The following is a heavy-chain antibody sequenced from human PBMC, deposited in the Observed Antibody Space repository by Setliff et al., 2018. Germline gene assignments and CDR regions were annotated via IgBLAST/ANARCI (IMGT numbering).Heavy chain of an antibody. CDR3: ARHFRNWYFDY. Sequence: LGESLKISCKASGYTFTTYWLGWVRQTPGKGLEWMGSIYPGDSDTRYRSSFQGQVTISVDKSITTAYLQWSSLKASDTAMYYCARHFRNWYFDYWGQGTLVTVSS. V-gene: IGHV5-51*01. CDR1: GYTFTTYW. D-gene: IGHD1-1*01. J-gene: IGHJ4*02. CDR2: IYPGDSDT.